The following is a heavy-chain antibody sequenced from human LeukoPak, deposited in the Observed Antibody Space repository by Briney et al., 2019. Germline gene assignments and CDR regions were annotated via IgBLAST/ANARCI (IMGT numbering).Heavy chain of an antibody. CDR1: GASICSYS. CDR2: IYYSGNT. Sequence: TSETLSLTYSVSGASICSYSGSWLRQPPGKGLEWIGYIYYSGNTNYNPSLKSRVTISVDTSNNEVSLNLNSVTAADTAVYYCARFVGSGLDYWGQGTLLTVSS. J-gene: IGHJ4*02. CDR3: ARFVGSGLDY. D-gene: IGHD2-15*01. V-gene: IGHV4-59*01.